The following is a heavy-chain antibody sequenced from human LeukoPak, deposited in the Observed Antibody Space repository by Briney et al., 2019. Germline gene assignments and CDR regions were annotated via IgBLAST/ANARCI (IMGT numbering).Heavy chain of an antibody. Sequence: ASVKVSCKASGGTFSSYAISWVRQAPGQGLEWMGGIIPIFGTANYAQKFQGRVTITAAESTSTAYMELSSLRSEDTAVYYCASSPKNYDILTGYHPTYFDYWGQGTLVTVSS. J-gene: IGHJ4*02. CDR3: ASSPKNYDILTGYHPTYFDY. CDR2: IIPIFGTA. CDR1: GGTFSSYA. V-gene: IGHV1-69*13. D-gene: IGHD3-9*01.